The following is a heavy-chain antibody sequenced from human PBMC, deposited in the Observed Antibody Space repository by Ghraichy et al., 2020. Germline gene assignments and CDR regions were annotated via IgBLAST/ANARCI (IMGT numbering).Heavy chain of an antibody. J-gene: IGHJ2*01. D-gene: IGHD6-19*01. CDR2: IRQDGSEK. Sequence: GGSLRLSCGASGFSLSTYWMSWVRQAPGKGLEWLANIRQDGSEKYYMDSVTGRSTISRDNAKNSLYLQMNSLRAEDTAVYHCARVEQGPVVGIWYFDLWAVAPWSLSPQ. CDR3: ARVEQGPVVGIWYFDL. V-gene: IGHV3-7*01. CDR1: GFSLSTYW.